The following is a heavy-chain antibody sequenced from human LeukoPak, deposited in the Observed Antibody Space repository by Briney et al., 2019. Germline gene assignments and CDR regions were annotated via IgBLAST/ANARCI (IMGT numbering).Heavy chain of an antibody. V-gene: IGHV3-23*01. CDR2: ISGSGGST. CDR3: AKRPDCTGNSCYVFDY. J-gene: IGHJ4*02. D-gene: IGHD2-15*01. Sequence: GGSLRLSCAASGFTFSSYAMSWVHQAPGKGLEWVSTISGSGGSTYYADSVKGRFTISRDNSQNTLSLQMHSLRAEDTAVYYCAKRPDCTGNSCYVFDYWGQGTLVTVSS. CDR1: GFTFSSYA.